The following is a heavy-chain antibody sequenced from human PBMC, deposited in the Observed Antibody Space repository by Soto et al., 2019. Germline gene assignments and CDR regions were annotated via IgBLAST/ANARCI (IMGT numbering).Heavy chain of an antibody. J-gene: IGHJ6*02. V-gene: IGHV4-39*01. CDR2: LYYSGST. Sequence: ETLSLTCTVSGGSISSSTYYWGWIRQPPGKGLEWIGSLYYSGSTYYNPSLKSRVTISVDSSKNQFSLKLSPVTAADTAGYYCASASFYFYYGMDVWGQGTTVTVSS. CDR3: ASASFYFYYGMDV. D-gene: IGHD2-15*01. CDR1: GGSISSSTYY.